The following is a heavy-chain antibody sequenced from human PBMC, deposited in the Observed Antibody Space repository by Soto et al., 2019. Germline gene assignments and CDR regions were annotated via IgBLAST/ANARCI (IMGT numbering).Heavy chain of an antibody. J-gene: IGHJ4*02. CDR3: ARRTRDIVLVPAAVYGSGSCDY. Sequence: GGSLRLSCAASGFTFSDYYMSWIRQAPGKGLEWVSYISSSGSTIYYADSVKGRFTISRDNAKNSLYLQMNSLRAEDTAVYYCARRTRDIVLVPAAVYGSGSCDYWGQGTLVTVSS. CDR1: GFTFSDYY. V-gene: IGHV3-11*01. D-gene: IGHD2-2*01. CDR2: ISSSGSTI.